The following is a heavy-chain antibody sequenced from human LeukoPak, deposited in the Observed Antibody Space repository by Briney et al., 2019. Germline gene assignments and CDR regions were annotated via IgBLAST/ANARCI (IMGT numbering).Heavy chain of an antibody. CDR1: GGSISNYY. CDR2: IYSSGST. V-gene: IGHV4-4*07. J-gene: IGHJ4*02. Sequence: PSETLSLTCAVSGGSISNYYWSWIRQPAGKGLEWIGRIYSSGSTNYNPSLKSRVTMSVDTSKNQFSLKLSSVTAADTAVYYCARSRSGYKEKFDYWGQGTLVTVSS. CDR3: ARSRSGYKEKFDY. D-gene: IGHD3-22*01.